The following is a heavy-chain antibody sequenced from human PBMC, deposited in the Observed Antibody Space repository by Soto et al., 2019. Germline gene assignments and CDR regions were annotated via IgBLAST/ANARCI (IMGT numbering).Heavy chain of an antibody. Sequence: SLRLSCSASGFTISDHYMDWVRQAPGKGLEWVGRTRNKANVYTTEYAASVKGRFTIERDDSTNSLYLQLNSLKTEDTALYYCTRYYFGSDDYYQGAFDVRREVTIVTVPS. J-gene: IGHJ3*01. CDR1: GFTISDHY. V-gene: IGHV3-72*01. CDR3: TRYYFGSDDYYQGAFDV. CDR2: TRNKANVYTT. D-gene: IGHD3-22*01.